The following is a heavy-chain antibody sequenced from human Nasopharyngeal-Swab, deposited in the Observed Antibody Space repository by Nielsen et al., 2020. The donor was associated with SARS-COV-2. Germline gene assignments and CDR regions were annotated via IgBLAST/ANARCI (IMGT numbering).Heavy chain of an antibody. V-gene: IGHV3-30*18. J-gene: IGHJ4*02. CDR2: ISYDGSNK. D-gene: IGHD3-10*01. Sequence: VRQMPGKGLEWVAVISYDGSNKYCADSVKGRFTISRDNSKNTLYLQMNSLRAEDTAVYYCAKDPYYYGSGSYWNYFDYWGQGTLVTVSS. CDR3: AKDPYYYGSGSYWNYFDY.